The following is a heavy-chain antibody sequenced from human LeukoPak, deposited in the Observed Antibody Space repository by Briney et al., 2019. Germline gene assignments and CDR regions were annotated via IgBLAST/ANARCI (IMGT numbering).Heavy chain of an antibody. CDR1: GGTFSSYA. D-gene: IGHD2-2*01. CDR2: IIPIFGTA. CDR3: ASPSRYCSSTSCYFDLDY. J-gene: IGHJ4*02. Sequence: SVKVSCKASGGTFSSYAISWVRQAPGQGLEWMGGIIPIFGTANYAQKLQGRVTITADESTSTAYMELSSLRSEDTAVYYCASPSRYCSSTSCYFDLDYWGQGTLVTVSS. V-gene: IGHV1-69*13.